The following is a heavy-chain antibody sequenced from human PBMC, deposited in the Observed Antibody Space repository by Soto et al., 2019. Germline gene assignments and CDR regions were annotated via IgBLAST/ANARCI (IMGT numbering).Heavy chain of an antibody. D-gene: IGHD3-10*01. Sequence: QVQLVQSGAEVKKPGASVKVSCKASGYTFTSYAMHWVRQAPGQRLEWMGWINAGNGNTKYSQKFQGRVTITRDTSASTAYMELSSLRSEDTAVYYCARRGHDKYAFDIWGQGTMVTVSS. CDR2: INAGNGNT. V-gene: IGHV1-3*01. J-gene: IGHJ3*02. CDR3: ARRGHDKYAFDI. CDR1: GYTFTSYA.